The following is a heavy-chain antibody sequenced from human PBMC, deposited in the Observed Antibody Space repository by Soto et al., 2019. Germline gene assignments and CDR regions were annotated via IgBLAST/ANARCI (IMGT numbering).Heavy chain of an antibody. CDR3: VKGEYYYDSSGYYPFDY. D-gene: IGHD3-22*01. V-gene: IGHV3-30*02. Sequence: GGSLRLSCVASGFTFTNYGMHWVRQAPGKGLEWVTFIWYDGSNENYADSVKGRFTISRDNSKNTQYLQMSSLRADDTALYYCVKGEYYYDSSGYYPFDYWGQGTLVTVSS. CDR2: IWYDGSNE. J-gene: IGHJ4*02. CDR1: GFTFTNYG.